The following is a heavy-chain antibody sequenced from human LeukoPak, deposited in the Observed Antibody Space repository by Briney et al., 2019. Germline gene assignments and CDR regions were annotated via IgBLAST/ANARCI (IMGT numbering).Heavy chain of an antibody. CDR1: GFTFSVYR. V-gene: IGHV3-74*01. D-gene: IGHD3-10*01. Sequence: GGSLRLSSAASGFTFSVYRMHWARQAPGKGPVWVSRIKTDRRITDYADSVKGRFTISRDNTTNSLYLQMNRLRAEDTAVYYCARDGSFDYWGQGTLVTVSS. CDR2: IKTDRRIT. CDR3: ARDGSFDY. J-gene: IGHJ4*02.